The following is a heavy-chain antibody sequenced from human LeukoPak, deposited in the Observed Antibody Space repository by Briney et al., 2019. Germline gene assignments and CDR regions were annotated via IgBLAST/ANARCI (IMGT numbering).Heavy chain of an antibody. CDR1: VFTFSSYS. CDR3: ARDGDYYYMDV. J-gene: IGHJ6*03. Sequence: GGSLRLSCAASVFTFSSYSMNWVRQAPGKGLEWVSYISSSSSTIYYADSVKGRFTTSRDNAKNSLYLQMNSLRAEDTAVYYCARDGDYYYMDVWGKGTTVTVSS. V-gene: IGHV3-48*01. CDR2: ISSSSSTI. D-gene: IGHD3-16*01.